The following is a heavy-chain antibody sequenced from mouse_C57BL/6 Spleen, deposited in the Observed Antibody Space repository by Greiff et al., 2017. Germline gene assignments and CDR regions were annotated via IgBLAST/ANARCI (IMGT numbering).Heavy chain of an antibody. D-gene: IGHD2-3*01. CDR1: GFTFSDYY. CDR2: ISNGGGST. Sequence: EVKLEESGGGLVQPGGSLKLSCAASGFTFSDYYMYWVRQTPEKRLEWVAYISNGGGSTYYPDTVKGRFTISRNNAKNTRYLQMSRLKSEDTAMYYCARLVDRWLLDYWGQGTTLTVSS. J-gene: IGHJ2*01. CDR3: ARLVDRWLLDY. V-gene: IGHV5-12*01.